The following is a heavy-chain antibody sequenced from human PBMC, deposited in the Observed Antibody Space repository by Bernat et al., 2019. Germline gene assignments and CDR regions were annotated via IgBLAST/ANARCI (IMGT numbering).Heavy chain of an antibody. CDR3: ARGPPIAAADFGDGAD. V-gene: IGHV4-34*01. CDR1: GGSFSGYY. D-gene: IGHD6-13*01. J-gene: IGHJ4*02. CDR2: INHSGST. Sequence: QVQLQQWGAGLLKPSETLSLTCAVYGGSFSGYYWSWIRQPPGKGLEWIGEINHSGSTNYNPSLKSRVTISVDTSKNQCSLKLSSVTAADTAVYYCARGPPIAAADFGDGADWGQGTLVTVSS.